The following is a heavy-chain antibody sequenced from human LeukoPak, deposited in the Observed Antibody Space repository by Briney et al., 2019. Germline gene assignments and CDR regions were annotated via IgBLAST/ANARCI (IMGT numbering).Heavy chain of an antibody. CDR1: GYTFTGYY. V-gene: IGHV1-2*02. CDR2: INPNSGGT. CDR3: AREYYDFWSGYYTGIGGY. J-gene: IGHJ4*02. Sequence: ASVKVSCKASGYTFTGYYMHWVRQAPGQGLEWMGWINPNSGGTNYAQKFQGRVTMTRDTSISTAYTELSRLRSDDTAVYYCAREYYDFWSGYYTGIGGYWGQGTLVTVSS. D-gene: IGHD3-3*01.